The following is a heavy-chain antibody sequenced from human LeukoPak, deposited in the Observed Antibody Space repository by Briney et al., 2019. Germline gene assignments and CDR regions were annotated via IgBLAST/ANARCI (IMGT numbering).Heavy chain of an antibody. D-gene: IGHD3-10*01. CDR1: GGSFSSGTNY. Sequence: SETLSLTCNVSGGSFSSGTNYWSWIRQPPGKGLEWIGYIYYSGTTNYNPSLKSRVTISVDTSKNQFSLKLSSVTAADTAVYYCARHSGNYLSPLDYWGQGTLVTVSS. CDR3: ARHSGNYLSPLDY. V-gene: IGHV4-61*01. J-gene: IGHJ4*02. CDR2: IYYSGTT.